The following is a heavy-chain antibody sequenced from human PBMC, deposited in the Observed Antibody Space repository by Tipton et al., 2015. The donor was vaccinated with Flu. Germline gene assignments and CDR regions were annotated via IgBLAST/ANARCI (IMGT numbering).Heavy chain of an antibody. D-gene: IGHD1-26*01. Sequence: TLSLTCTVSGGSISSYYWSWIRQPPGKGLEWIGYIYYSGSTNYNPSLKSRVTISVDTSKNQFSLKLSSVTAADTAVYYCARHYPVGANPAFDIWGQGQWSPSLQ. CDR3: ARHYPVGANPAFDI. J-gene: IGHJ3*02. V-gene: IGHV4-59*08. CDR1: GGSISSYY. CDR2: IYYSGST.